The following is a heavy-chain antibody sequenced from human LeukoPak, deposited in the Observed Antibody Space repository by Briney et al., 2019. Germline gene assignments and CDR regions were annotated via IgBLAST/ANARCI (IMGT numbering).Heavy chain of an antibody. V-gene: IGHV3-9*01. CDR1: GFTFDDYA. D-gene: IGHD6-13*01. Sequence: PGGSLRLPCAASGFTFDDYAMHWVRQAPGKGLKWVSGISWNSGSIGYADSVKGRFTISRDNAKNSLYLQMNSLRAEDTALYYCAKGIAAAGYGPHDYWGQGTLVTVSS. CDR3: AKGIAAAGYGPHDY. CDR2: ISWNSGSI. J-gene: IGHJ4*02.